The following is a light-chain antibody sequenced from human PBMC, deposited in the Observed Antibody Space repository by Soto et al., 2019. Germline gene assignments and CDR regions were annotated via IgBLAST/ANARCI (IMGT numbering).Light chain of an antibody. CDR3: QQRSNWPPWM. CDR1: QSVSSY. Sequence: IVLAQSSASLSLSQRERATLSCRASQSVSSYLAWYQQKPGQAPRLLIYDASNRATGIPARFSGSGSGTDFTLTISSLEPEDFAVYYCQQRSNWPPWMFGQ. J-gene: IGKJ1*01. V-gene: IGKV3-11*01. CDR2: DAS.